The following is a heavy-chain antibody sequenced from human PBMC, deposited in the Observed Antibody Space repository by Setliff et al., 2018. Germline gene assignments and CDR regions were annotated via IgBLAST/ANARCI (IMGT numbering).Heavy chain of an antibody. CDR3: ARGVSGVSWTPRY. CDR1: GDSMNDNH. V-gene: IGHV4-4*08. Sequence: SETLSLTCTVSGDSMNDNHWTWMRQPPGKGLEWIGYIYTSGGTNYDPSLKSRVTISVDMTENQFSLILRSVVAADTAVYYCARGVSGVSWTPRYWGRGTLVTVSS. D-gene: IGHD6-25*01. J-gene: IGHJ4*02. CDR2: IYTSGGT.